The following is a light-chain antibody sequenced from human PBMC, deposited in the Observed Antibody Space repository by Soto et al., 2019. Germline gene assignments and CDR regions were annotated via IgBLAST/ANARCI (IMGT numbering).Light chain of an antibody. CDR2: GAS. Sequence: EVVMTQSPATLSVSPGERVTLSCRASQSINAHLAWYQQKPGQAPRLLIHGASTRATGIPARFSGSGFGTEFLLTIRRLQSEDFAVYYCQQYNTWLWTFGQGTKVEIQ. J-gene: IGKJ1*01. CDR3: QQYNTWLWT. V-gene: IGKV3-15*01. CDR1: QSINAH.